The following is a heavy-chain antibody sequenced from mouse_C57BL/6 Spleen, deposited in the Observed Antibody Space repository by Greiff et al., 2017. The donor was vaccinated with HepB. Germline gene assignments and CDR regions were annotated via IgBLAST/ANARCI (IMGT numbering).Heavy chain of an antibody. CDR1: GYTFTSYW. V-gene: IGHV1-50*01. CDR3: ARGRLLYAY. J-gene: IGHJ3*01. D-gene: IGHD1-1*01. CDR2: IDPSDSYT. Sequence: QVQLQQPGAELVKPGASVKLSCKASGYTFTSYWMQWVKQRPGQGLEWIGEIDPSDSYTNYNQKFKGKATLTVDTSSSTAYVQLSSLTSEDSAVYYCARGRLLYAYWGQGTLVTVSA.